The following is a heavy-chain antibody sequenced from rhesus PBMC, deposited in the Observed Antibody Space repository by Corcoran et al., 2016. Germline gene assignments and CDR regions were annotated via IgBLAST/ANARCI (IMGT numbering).Heavy chain of an antibody. J-gene: IGHJ4*01. CDR2: ITYSEST. Sequence: QVQLQESGPGLVKPSETLSLTCAVSGGSISSGYYYWSWIRQPPGKGLEWIGYITYSESTSYNPSLKRRVTISRDTSKNQFSLKLSSVTAADTAVYYCARDTAWSSNFLDYWGQGVLVTVSS. V-gene: IGHV4-122*02. CDR1: GGSISSGYYY. CDR3: ARDTAWSSNFLDY. D-gene: IGHD4-23*01.